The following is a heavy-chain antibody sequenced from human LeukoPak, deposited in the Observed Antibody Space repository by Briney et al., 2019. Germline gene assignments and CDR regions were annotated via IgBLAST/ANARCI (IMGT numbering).Heavy chain of an antibody. CDR1: GGSFSGYY. CDR2: INHSGST. D-gene: IGHD2-15*01. CDR3: ARALTYCSGGSCYVGSWFDP. V-gene: IGHV4-34*01. J-gene: IGHJ5*02. Sequence: SETLSLTCAVYGGSFSGYYWSWIRQPPGKGLEWIGEINHSGSTNYNPSLKSRVTISVDTSKNQFSLKLSSVTAADTAVYYCARALTYCSGGSCYVGSWFDPWGQGTLVTVSS.